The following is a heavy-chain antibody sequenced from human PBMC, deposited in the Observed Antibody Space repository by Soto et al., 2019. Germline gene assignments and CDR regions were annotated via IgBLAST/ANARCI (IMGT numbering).Heavy chain of an antibody. CDR3: TTANSSSNYYYYYYMDV. Sequence: GGSLRLSCAASGFTFSNAWMSWVRQAPGKGLEWVGRIKSKTDGGTTDYAAPVKGRFTISRDDSKNTLYLQMNSLKTEDTAVYYCTTANSSSNYYYYYYMDVWGKGTTVTVSS. CDR1: GFTFSNAW. J-gene: IGHJ6*03. CDR2: IKSKTDGGTT. V-gene: IGHV3-15*01. D-gene: IGHD6-13*01.